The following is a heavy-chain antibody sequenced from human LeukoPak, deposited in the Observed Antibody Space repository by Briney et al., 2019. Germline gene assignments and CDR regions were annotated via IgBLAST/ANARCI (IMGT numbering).Heavy chain of an antibody. V-gene: IGHV3-53*01. CDR2: IYSGGST. Sequence: PGGSLRLSCAASGFTVSSNYMSWVRQAPGKGLEWVSVIYSGGSTYYADSVKGRFTISRDNSKNTLYLQMNSLRAEDTAVYYCARGMIVVVNAFDYWGQGTLVTASS. CDR3: ARGMIVVVNAFDY. J-gene: IGHJ4*02. CDR1: GFTVSSNY. D-gene: IGHD3-22*01.